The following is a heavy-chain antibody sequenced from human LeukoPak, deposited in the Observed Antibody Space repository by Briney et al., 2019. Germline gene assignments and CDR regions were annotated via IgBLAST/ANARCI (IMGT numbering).Heavy chain of an antibody. CDR1: GFTFDDYA. CDR2: INWKGDST. Sequence: PGGSLRLSCAASGFTFDDYAMSWVRQAPGKGLEWVSGINWKGDSTGYADSMKGRFTISRDNAKNSLYLQMNSLRAEDTALYYCARGDSSSTSCYTFLDYWGQGTLITVSS. J-gene: IGHJ4*02. V-gene: IGHV3-20*04. CDR3: ARGDSSSTSCYTFLDY. D-gene: IGHD2-2*02.